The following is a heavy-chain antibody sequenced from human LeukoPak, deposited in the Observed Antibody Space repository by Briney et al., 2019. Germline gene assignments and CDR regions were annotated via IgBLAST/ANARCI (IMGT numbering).Heavy chain of an antibody. J-gene: IGHJ3*02. CDR1: GFTFSNAW. V-gene: IGHV3-7*01. D-gene: IGHD1-26*01. CDR2: IKQDGSEK. CDR3: ARDGVGDAFDI. Sequence: PGESLRLSCAASGFTFSNAWMSWVRQAPGKGLEWVANIKQDGSEKYYVDSVKGRFTISRDNAKNSLYLQMNSLRAEDTAVYYCARDGVGDAFDIWGQGTMVTVSS.